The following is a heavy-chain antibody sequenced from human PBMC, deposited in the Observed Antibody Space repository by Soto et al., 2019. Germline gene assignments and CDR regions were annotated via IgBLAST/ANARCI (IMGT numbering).Heavy chain of an antibody. J-gene: IGHJ4*02. CDR2: ISGSGEMT. D-gene: IGHD1-1*01. CDR3: ARSEMTYNWND. CDR1: GFTFRGDA. V-gene: IGHV3-23*01. Sequence: GGSLRLSCAASGFTFRGDAMSWVRQAPGKGLEWVSSISGSGEMTHYAESVKGRFTISRDNSKNTLYLQMESLRAEDTALYYCARSEMTYNWNDWGQGTLVTVSS.